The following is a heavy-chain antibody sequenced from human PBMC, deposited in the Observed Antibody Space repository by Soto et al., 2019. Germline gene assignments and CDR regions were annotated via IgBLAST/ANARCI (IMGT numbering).Heavy chain of an antibody. Sequence: PSETLSLTCAVYGGSFSGYYWSWIRQPPGKGLEWIGEINHSGSTNYNPSLKSRVTISVDTSKNQFSLKLSSVTAADTAVYYCARFSQYYYYGMDVWGQGTTVTVSS. CDR3: ARFSQYYYYGMDV. CDR1: GGSFSGYY. V-gene: IGHV4-34*01. J-gene: IGHJ6*02. CDR2: INHSGST.